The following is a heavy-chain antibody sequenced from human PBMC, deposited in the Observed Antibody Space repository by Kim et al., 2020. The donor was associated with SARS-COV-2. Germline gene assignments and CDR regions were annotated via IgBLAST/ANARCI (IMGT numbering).Heavy chain of an antibody. J-gene: IGHJ4*02. CDR3: ARRAMTGYYDY. CDR2: T. V-gene: IGHV4-61*07. Sequence: TNYNPSLKSRVTISVDTSKNQFSLKRSSVTAADTAVYYWARRAMTGYYDYWGQGTLVTVSS. D-gene: IGHD3-9*01.